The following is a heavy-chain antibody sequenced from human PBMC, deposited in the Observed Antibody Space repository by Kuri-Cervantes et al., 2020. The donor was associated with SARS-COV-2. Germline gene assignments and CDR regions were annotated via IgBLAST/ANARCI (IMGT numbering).Heavy chain of an antibody. V-gene: IGHV4-59*01. J-gene: IGHJ3*02. D-gene: IGHD1-26*01. Sequence: GSLRLSCPVSGGSISGYYWSWIRQPPGKGLEWIGYIYYSGSTIYNPSLKSRVTISLDTSKNQFSLKLNSVTAADTAVYYCARDFGGSYYADAFDIWGQGTMVTVSS. CDR2: IYYSGST. CDR1: GGSISGYY. CDR3: ARDFGGSYYADAFDI.